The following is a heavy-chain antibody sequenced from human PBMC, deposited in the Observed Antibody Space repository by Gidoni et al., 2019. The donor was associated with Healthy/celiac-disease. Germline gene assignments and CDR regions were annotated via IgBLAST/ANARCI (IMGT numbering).Heavy chain of an antibody. D-gene: IGHD2-2*01. CDR1: GYSISSGYY. V-gene: IGHV4-38-2*02. J-gene: IGHJ3*02. CDR2: IYHSGST. CDR3: ARVDCSSTSCYFRSINAFDI. Sequence: QVQLQESGPGLVKPSETLSLTCTVSGYSISSGYYWGWIRQPPGKGLEWIGSIYHSGSTYYNPSLKSRVTISVDTSKNQFSLKLSSVTAADTAVYYCARVDCSSTSCYFRSINAFDIWGQGTMVTVSS.